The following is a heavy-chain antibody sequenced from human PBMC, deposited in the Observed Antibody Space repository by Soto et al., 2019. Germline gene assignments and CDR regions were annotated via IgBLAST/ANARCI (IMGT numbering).Heavy chain of an antibody. CDR1: GFTVSSNY. D-gene: IGHD2-21*01. CDR2: IYSGGST. CDR3: ARAGKHYYYGMDV. V-gene: IGHV3-53*01. J-gene: IGHJ6*02. Sequence: GGSLRLSCAASGFTVSSNYMSWVRQAPGKGLEWVSVIYSGGSTYYADSVKGRFTISRDNSKNTLYLQMNSLRAEDTAVYYCARAGKHYYYGMDVWGQGTTVTVSS.